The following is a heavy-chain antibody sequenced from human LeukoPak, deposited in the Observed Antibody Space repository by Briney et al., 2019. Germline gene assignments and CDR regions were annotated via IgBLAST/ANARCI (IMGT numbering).Heavy chain of an antibody. CDR2: MNPNSGST. V-gene: IGHV1-8*01. J-gene: IGHJ3*02. CDR1: GYTFTSYD. D-gene: IGHD4-17*01. CDR3: ARGRVPATVTTSLINDAFDI. Sequence: GASVKVSCKASGYTFTSYDINWVRQATGQGLEWMGWMNPNSGSTGYAQKFQGRVTMTRNTSISTAYMELSSLRSEDTAVYYCARGRVPATVTTSLINDAFDIWGQGTMVTVSS.